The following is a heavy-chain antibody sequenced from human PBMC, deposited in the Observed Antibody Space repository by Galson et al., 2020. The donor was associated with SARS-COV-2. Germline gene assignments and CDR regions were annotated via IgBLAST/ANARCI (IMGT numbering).Heavy chain of an antibody. J-gene: IGHJ4*02. CDR2: ISSDGSNS. CDR1: GFTFSNYV. Sequence: GGSLRLSCAASGFTFSNYVTHWVRQAPGKGPEWVAVISSDGSNSFYADSLKGRFTITRDNSKSTLYLQLNSLRAEDTAVYYCARGGEWELPYYFDYWGQGTLVTVSS. D-gene: IGHD1-26*01. V-gene: IGHV3-30*04. CDR3: ARGGEWELPYYFDY.